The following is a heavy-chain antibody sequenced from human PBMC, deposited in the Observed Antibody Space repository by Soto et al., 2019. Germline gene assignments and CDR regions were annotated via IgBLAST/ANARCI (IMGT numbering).Heavy chain of an antibody. J-gene: IGHJ4*02. CDR3: ARVSGHVYATLHGPFDY. CDR2: ISHDGRIK. Sequence: XGSLRLSCAASEFTFNRHAMPWVRQAPGKGLEWVAVISHDGRIKYYADSVKGRFTISRDNSMNTLDLQMNSLRAEEPAIYFCARVSGHVYATLHGPFDYWGQGTLVTVSS. V-gene: IGHV3-30*04. CDR1: EFTFNRHA. D-gene: IGHD2-8*01.